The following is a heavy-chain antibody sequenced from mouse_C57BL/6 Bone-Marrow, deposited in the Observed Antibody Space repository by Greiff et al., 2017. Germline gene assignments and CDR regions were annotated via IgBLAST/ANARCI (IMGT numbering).Heavy chain of an antibody. J-gene: IGHJ1*03. V-gene: IGHV5-6*01. CDR2: ISSGGSYT. CDR1: GFTFSSYG. CDR3: ARHGYFDV. Sequence: VQLKESGGDLVKPGGSLKLSCAASGFTFSSYGMSWVRQTPDKRLEWVATISSGGSYTYYPDSVKGRFPISRDNAKNTLYLQMSSLKSEDTAMYYCARHGYFDVWGTGTTVTVSS.